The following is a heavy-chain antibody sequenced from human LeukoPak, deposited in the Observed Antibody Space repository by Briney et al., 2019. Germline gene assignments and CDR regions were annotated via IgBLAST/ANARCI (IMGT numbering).Heavy chain of an antibody. CDR3: ARDKVVVVPAAIRSRWFDP. D-gene: IGHD2-2*01. CDR2: IGAYNGNT. V-gene: IGHV1-18*01. J-gene: IGHJ5*02. Sequence: ASVKVSCKASGYTFTSYGISWVRQAPGQGLEWMGWIGAYNGNTNYAQKLQGRVTMTTDTSTSTAYMELRSLRSDDTAVYYCARDKVVVVPAAIRSRWFDPWGQGTLVIVSP. CDR1: GYTFTSYG.